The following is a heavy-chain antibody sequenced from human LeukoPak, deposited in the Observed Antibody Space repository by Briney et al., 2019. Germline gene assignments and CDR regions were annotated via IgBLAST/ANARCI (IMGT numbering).Heavy chain of an antibody. V-gene: IGHV3-64*01. CDR1: GFTFSSYA. J-gene: IGHJ4*02. CDR2: ISSNGGST. CDR3: ARDLFYYDILTGYHYFDY. D-gene: IGHD3-9*01. Sequence: PGGSLRLSCAASGFTFSSYAMHWVRQAPGKGLEYVSAISSNGGSTYYANSVKGRFTISRDNSENTLYLQMGSLRAEDMAVYYCARDLFYYDILTGYHYFDYWGQGTLVTVSS.